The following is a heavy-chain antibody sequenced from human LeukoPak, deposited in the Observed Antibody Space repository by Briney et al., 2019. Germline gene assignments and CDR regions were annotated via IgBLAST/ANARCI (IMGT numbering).Heavy chain of an antibody. CDR3: ARDYYDSSGYYRFWTYFDY. CDR1: GYTFTGYY. CDR2: ISAYNGNT. J-gene: IGHJ4*02. D-gene: IGHD3-22*01. V-gene: IGHV1-18*04. Sequence: ASVKVSCKASGYTFTGYYMHWVRQAPGQGLEWMGWISAYNGNTNYAQKLQGRVTMTTDTSTSTAYMELRSLRSDDTAVYYCARDYYDSSGYYRFWTYFDYWGQGTLVTVSS.